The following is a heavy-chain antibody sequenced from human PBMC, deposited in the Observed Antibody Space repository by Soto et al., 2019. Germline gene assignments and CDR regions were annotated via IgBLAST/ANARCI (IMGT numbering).Heavy chain of an antibody. Sequence: QVQLQESGPGLVKPSQTLSLTCTVSGGSINSGGYYWSWSRQHPGKGLEWIGYIYYSASTYYNPSPKSRVTISADTSKNQFSLKLRCVTAAATAVYYYSRAGGTVRGVTAGFDFWGQGTMVTVSS. J-gene: IGHJ4*03. D-gene: IGHD3-10*01. CDR1: GGSINSGGYY. CDR3: SRAGGTVRGVTAGFDF. CDR2: IYYSAST. V-gene: IGHV4-31*03.